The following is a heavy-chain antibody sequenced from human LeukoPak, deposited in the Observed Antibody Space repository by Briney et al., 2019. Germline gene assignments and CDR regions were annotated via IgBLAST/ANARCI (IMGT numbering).Heavy chain of an antibody. D-gene: IGHD3-22*01. J-gene: IGHJ5*02. Sequence: GESLKISCKGSGYSFPSYGIGWVRQMPGKGLEWMGIIYPGDSDTRYSPSFQGQVTISADKSISTAYLQWSSLKASDTAMYYCARSRSPMIINWFDPWGQGTLVTVSS. CDR1: GYSFPSYG. CDR2: IYPGDSDT. CDR3: ARSRSPMIINWFDP. V-gene: IGHV5-51*01.